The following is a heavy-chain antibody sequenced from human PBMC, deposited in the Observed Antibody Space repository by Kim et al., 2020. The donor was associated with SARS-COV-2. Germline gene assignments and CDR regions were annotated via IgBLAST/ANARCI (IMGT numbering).Heavy chain of an antibody. CDR3: LAEIGSRSFDH. CDR1: GFTFSAHA. CDR2: IAYDGSHI. Sequence: GGSLRLSCAASGFTFSAHALHWVRQAPGKGLEWVAHIAYDGSHISYPDSVKGRIIISRDNTKYTLFLQMNSLRPEDTAVYYCLAEIGSRSFDHWGQGTLVTVSS. V-gene: IGHV3-30*04. D-gene: IGHD3-10*01. J-gene: IGHJ4*02.